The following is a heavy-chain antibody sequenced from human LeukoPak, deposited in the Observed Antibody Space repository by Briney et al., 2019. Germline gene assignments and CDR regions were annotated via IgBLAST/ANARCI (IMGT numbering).Heavy chain of an antibody. J-gene: IGHJ6*03. CDR1: GFTFSSYS. Sequence: PGGSLRLSCAASGFTFSSYSMNWVRQAPGKGLEWVSSISSSSSYIYYADSVKGRFTISRDNAKNSLYLQMNSLRAEDTAVYYCAREAAVAGTFYYYYMDVWGKGTTVTVSS. D-gene: IGHD6-19*01. CDR2: ISSSSSYI. V-gene: IGHV3-21*01. CDR3: AREAAVAGTFYYYYMDV.